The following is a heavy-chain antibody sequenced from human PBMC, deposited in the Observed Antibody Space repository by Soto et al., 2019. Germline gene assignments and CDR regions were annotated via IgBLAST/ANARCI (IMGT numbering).Heavy chain of an antibody. CDR3: ARDVGGYYDSSGYRVGMDV. Sequence: SVKVSCKASGGTFSSYAISWVRQAPGQGLEWMGGIIPIFGTANYAQKFQGRVTITADESTSTAYMGLSSLRSEDTAVYYCARDVGGYYDSSGYRVGMDVWGQGTTVTVSS. CDR2: IIPIFGTA. D-gene: IGHD3-22*01. V-gene: IGHV1-69*13. CDR1: GGTFSSYA. J-gene: IGHJ6*02.